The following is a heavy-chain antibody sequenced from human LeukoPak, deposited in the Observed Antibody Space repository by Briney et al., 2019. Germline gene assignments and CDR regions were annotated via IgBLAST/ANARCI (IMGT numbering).Heavy chain of an antibody. J-gene: IGHJ4*02. Sequence: PSETLSLTCAVSGYSLSSGYYWGWIRQPPGKGLEWIGSIDHSGSTYYNPSLKSRVTISVDTSKNQFSLKLSSVTAADTAVYYCAIVGGYDILTGYYPLPFDYWGQGTLVTVSS. CDR1: GYSLSSGYY. CDR3: AIVGGYDILTGYYPLPFDY. V-gene: IGHV4-38-2*01. D-gene: IGHD3-9*01. CDR2: IDHSGST.